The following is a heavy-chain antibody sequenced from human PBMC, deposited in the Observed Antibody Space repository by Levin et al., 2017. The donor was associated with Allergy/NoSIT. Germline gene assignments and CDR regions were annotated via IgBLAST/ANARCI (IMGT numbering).Heavy chain of an antibody. J-gene: IGHJ3*02. D-gene: IGHD4-23*01. CDR3: ARSTVVTSAFDI. CDR2: ISSSSSYI. CDR1: GFTFSSYS. V-gene: IGHV3-21*01. Sequence: GGSLRLSCAASGFTFSSYSMNWVRQAPGKGLEWVSSISSSSSYIYYADSVKGRFTISRDNAKNSLYLQMNSLRAEDTAVYYCARSTVVTSAFDIWGQGTMVTVSS.